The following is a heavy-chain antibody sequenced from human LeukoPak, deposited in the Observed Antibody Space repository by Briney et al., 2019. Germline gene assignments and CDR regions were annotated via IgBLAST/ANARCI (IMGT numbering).Heavy chain of an antibody. CDR2: IYYTGST. CDR1: GDSINTGGYY. D-gene: IGHD4-11*01. CDR3: ARDPTPGMYYFDY. Sequence: SETLSLTCTVSGDSINTGGYYWNWIRQHPGKGLEWIGYIYYTGSTYYNPSLKSRPAISLDTSKNRFSLRLSSVTAADTAVYYCARDPTPGMYYFDYWGQGNCDTVSS. V-gene: IGHV4-31*03. J-gene: IGHJ4*02.